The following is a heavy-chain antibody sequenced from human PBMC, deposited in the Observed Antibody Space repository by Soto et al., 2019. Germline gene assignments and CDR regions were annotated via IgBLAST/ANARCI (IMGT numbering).Heavy chain of an antibody. Sequence: GGSLRLSCAASGFTFSSYAMSWVRQAPGKGLEWVSAISGSGGSTYYADSVKGRFTISRDNSKNTLYLQMNSLRAEDTAVYYCAKGEYSSERYYYGSRRTTNGYYYYGMDVWGQGTTVTVSS. V-gene: IGHV3-23*01. J-gene: IGHJ6*02. CDR1: GFTFSSYA. CDR3: AKGEYSSERYYYGSRRTTNGYYYYGMDV. D-gene: IGHD3-10*01. CDR2: ISGSGGST.